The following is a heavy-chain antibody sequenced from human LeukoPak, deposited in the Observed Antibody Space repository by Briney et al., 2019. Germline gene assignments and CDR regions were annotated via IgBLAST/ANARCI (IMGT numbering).Heavy chain of an antibody. CDR1: GFTFSSYW. CDR2: INQDGSDK. V-gene: IGHV3-7*01. CDR3: ARSLWPEDY. Sequence: GGSLRLSCAASGFTFSSYWMSWVRQAPGKGLEWVANINQDGSDKKYVDSVKGRFTISRNNAKNSQYLQMNSLRVEDTAVYYCARSLWPEDYWGQGTLVTVSS. J-gene: IGHJ4*02. D-gene: IGHD2-21*01.